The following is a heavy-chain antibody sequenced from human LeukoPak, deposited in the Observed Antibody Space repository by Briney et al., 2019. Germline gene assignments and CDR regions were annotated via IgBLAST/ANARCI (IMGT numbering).Heavy chain of an antibody. J-gene: IGHJ4*02. V-gene: IGHV3-74*01. Sequence: GGSLRLSCAASGFTFRSYWMHWVRQAPGKGLVWVSRINGDGSSTNYADSVKGRFTVSRDNAKNTLYLQMNSLRVEDTAVYYCAKYWSSGSPPGDYWGQGTLVTVSS. CDR2: INGDGSST. CDR1: GFTFRSYW. CDR3: AKYWSSGSPPGDY. D-gene: IGHD3-10*01.